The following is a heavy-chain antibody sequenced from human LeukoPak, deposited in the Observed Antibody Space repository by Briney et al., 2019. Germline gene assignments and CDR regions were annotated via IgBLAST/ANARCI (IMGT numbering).Heavy chain of an antibody. D-gene: IGHD3-10*01. CDR3: AKDKRGGSGSYYPIDY. Sequence: PGGSLRLSCAASGFTFDDYAMHWFRQAPGKGLEWVSLISWDGGSTYYADSVKGRFTISRDNSKNSLYLLMNSLRAEDTALYYCAKDKRGGSGSYYPIDYWGQGTLVTVPS. CDR2: ISWDGGST. V-gene: IGHV3-43D*04. J-gene: IGHJ4*02. CDR1: GFTFDDYA.